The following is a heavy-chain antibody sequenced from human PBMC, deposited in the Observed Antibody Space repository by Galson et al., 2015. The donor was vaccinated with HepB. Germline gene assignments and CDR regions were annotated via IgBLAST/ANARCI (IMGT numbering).Heavy chain of an antibody. Sequence: SLRLSCAASGFTVSSNYMSWVRQAPGKGLEWVSVIYSGGSTYYADSVKGRFTIFRDNSKNTLYLQMNSLRAEDTAVYYCAKDGRGSYISWTDYWGQGTLVTVSS. CDR3: AKDGRGSYISWTDY. CDR1: GFTVSSNY. J-gene: IGHJ4*02. D-gene: IGHD1-26*01. CDR2: IYSGGST. V-gene: IGHV3-66*01.